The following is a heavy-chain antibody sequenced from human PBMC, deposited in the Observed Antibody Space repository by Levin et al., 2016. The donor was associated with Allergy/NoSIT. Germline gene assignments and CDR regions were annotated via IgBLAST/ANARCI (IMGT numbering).Heavy chain of an antibody. Sequence: GESLKISCAASGFTFSNAWMSWVRQAPGKGLEWVGRIKSKTDGGTTDYAAPVKGRFTISRDDSKNTLYLQMNSLKTEDTAVYYCTTDAPMKWELLPSDCWGQGTLVTVSS. CDR1: GFTFSNAW. V-gene: IGHV3-15*01. CDR3: TTDAPMKWELLPSDC. D-gene: IGHD1-26*01. CDR2: IKSKTDGGTT. J-gene: IGHJ4*02.